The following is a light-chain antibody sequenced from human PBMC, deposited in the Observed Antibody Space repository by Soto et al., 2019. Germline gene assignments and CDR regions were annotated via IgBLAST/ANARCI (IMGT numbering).Light chain of an antibody. CDR2: GAS. V-gene: IGKV3-20*01. CDR3: QQYGDSPRT. CDR1: QSVSRNY. J-gene: IGKJ1*01. Sequence: ILLTQSPGTLSLSPGERATLSCRASQSVSRNYLAWYQHKPGQAPTLLIYGASRRTPGIPDRFSGSGSGTDFTLTISGLEPEDFAVYYCQQYGDSPRTFGRGTKVDIK.